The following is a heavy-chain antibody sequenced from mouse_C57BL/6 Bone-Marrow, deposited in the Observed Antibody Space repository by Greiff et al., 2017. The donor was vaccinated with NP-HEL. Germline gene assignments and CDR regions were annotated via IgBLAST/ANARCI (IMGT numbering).Heavy chain of an antibody. CDR3: ARDPGYAMDY. J-gene: IGHJ4*01. CDR2: IYPGDGDT. V-gene: IGHV1-82*01. Sequence: QVQLQQSGPELVKPGASVKISCKASGYAFSNSWMNWVKQRPGRGLELIGRIYPGDGDTNYNGKFKGKATLTADKSSRTAYMQLSSLTSEDSAVYFCARDPGYAMDYWGQGTSVTVSS. CDR1: GYAFSNSW.